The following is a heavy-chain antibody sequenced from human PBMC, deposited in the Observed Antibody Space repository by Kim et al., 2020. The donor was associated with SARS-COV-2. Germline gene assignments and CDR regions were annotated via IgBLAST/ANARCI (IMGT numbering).Heavy chain of an antibody. J-gene: IGHJ4*02. CDR1: GGSISSYY. CDR3: SRRLSYTYYYDY. V-gene: IGHV4-59*08. D-gene: IGHD3-16*02. Sequence: SETLSLTCTVSGGSISSYYWSWIRQPPGKGLEWIGYIYYSGSTNYNPSLKSRVTISVDTSKNQFSLKLSSVTAADTAVYYCSRRLSYTYYYDYWGQGTLV. CDR2: IYYSGST.